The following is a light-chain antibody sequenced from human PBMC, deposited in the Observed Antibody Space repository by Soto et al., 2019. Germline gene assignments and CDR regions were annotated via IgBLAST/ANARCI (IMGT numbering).Light chain of an antibody. J-gene: IGKJ4*02. V-gene: IGKV1-27*01. CDR3: QKYESARRT. CDR1: QGIHNN. Sequence: DVQMTQSPSSLSASAGARVTISCRASQGIHNNLAWYQQKPGKPPKLLMYSESTVQSGVPSRFTASGYGTDFTLYISSMQSDDAASYYCQKYESARRTFGGGTTVEL. CDR2: SES.